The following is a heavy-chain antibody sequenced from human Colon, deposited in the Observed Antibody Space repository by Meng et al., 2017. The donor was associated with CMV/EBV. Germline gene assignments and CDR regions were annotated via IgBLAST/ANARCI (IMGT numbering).Heavy chain of an antibody. V-gene: IGHV3-23*01. CDR2: ISATGDKT. Sequence: GGSLRLSCSASGFIFNRYALTWVRQAPGQGLEWVSSISATGDKTHYADSEKGRFTISRDNSKNTLYLDLSRVRAEDTAVYYCAKDSSVYSGIYYRPRDAFDMWGQGTMVTVSS. D-gene: IGHD1-26*01. J-gene: IGHJ3*02. CDR3: AKDSSVYSGIYYRPRDAFDM. CDR1: GFIFNRYA.